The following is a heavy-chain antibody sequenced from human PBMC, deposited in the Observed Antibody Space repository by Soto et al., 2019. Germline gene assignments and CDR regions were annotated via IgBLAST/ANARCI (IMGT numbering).Heavy chain of an antibody. Sequence: EVQLVASGGGLVQPGGSLRLSCADSGFTFSSYSMNWVRQAPGKGLEWVSYISSSSSTIYYADSVKGRFTISRDNAKNSLYLQMNSLRDEDTAVYYCARESHSAGCGTALNWVDPWGQGTLVTVSS. CDR2: ISSSSSTI. CDR1: GFTFSSYS. J-gene: IGHJ5*02. D-gene: IGHD1-1*01. V-gene: IGHV3-48*02. CDR3: ARESHSAGCGTALNWVDP.